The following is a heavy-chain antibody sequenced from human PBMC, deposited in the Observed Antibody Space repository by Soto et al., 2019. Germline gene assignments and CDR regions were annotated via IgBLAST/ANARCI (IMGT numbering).Heavy chain of an antibody. V-gene: IGHV3-23*01. CDR3: AKDSKSVSVSAARVYGMDV. J-gene: IGHJ6*02. Sequence: PGGSLRLSWAGSGFMFSSFAMTWFRQAPGKGLEWVSTTRSNGEHTYYADSVKGRFTVSRDNSKNTLFLEMTSLRAEDSAIYYCAKDSKSVSVSAARVYGMDVWGQGTTVTVSS. D-gene: IGHD2-2*01. CDR1: GFMFSSFA. CDR2: TRSNGEHT.